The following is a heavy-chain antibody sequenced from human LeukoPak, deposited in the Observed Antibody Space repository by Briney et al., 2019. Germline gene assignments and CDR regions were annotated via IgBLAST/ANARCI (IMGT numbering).Heavy chain of an antibody. J-gene: IGHJ4*02. CDR2: IYYTGVT. CDR3: ARSVYSSGWVFDY. D-gene: IGHD6-19*01. V-gene: IGHV4-39*01. Sequence: SETLSLTCTVSGGSISSSSYYWAWIRQPPGKGLEWIGTIYYTGVTYYNSSLKSRVTISVDTSKNQFSLKLSSVTAADTAVYYCARSVYSSGWVFDYWGQGTLVTVSS. CDR1: GGSISSSSYY.